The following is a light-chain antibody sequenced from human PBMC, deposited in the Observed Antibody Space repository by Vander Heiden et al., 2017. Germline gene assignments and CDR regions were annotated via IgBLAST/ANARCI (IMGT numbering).Light chain of an antibody. Sequence: DIVMTQSPDSLAVSLGERATINCKSSQSVLYSSNNKNYLAWYQQKPGQPPKLLIYWASTRESGVPDRFSGSGYGTDFTLTISSLQAEDVAVYYCQQHDSTLSLTFGGGTKVEIK. V-gene: IGKV4-1*01. J-gene: IGKJ4*01. CDR2: WAS. CDR3: QQHDSTLSLT. CDR1: QSVLYSSNNKNY.